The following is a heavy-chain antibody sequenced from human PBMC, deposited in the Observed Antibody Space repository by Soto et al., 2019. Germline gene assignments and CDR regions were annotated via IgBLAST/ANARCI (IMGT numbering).Heavy chain of an antibody. V-gene: IGHV4-34*01. CDR1: GGSFSGYS. J-gene: IGHJ4*02. CDR3: ARGGICWYLGSDS. D-gene: IGHD6-13*01. CDR2: INQSGGT. Sequence: SETLSLTCAVYGGSFSGYSWTWIRQPPGKGLEWVGEINQSGGTKYNPSLKSRLTISIDTSKNQFSLKLSSVTAADTAVYFCARGGICWYLGSDSRGKGTRLTVS.